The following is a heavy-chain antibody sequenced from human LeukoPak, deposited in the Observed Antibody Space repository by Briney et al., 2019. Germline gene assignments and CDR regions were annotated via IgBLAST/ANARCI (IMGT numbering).Heavy chain of an antibody. J-gene: IGHJ4*02. CDR1: GGSISSYY. V-gene: IGHV4-59*08. CDR3: ARVKRWQQPFDY. CDR2: ISYSGST. D-gene: IGHD5-24*01. Sequence: SETLSLTCTVSGGSISSYYWSWIRQPPGKGLEWIGYISYSGSTNYNPSLKSRVTISVDTSKNQFSLKLSSVTAADTAVYYCARVKRWQQPFDYWGQGTLVTVSS.